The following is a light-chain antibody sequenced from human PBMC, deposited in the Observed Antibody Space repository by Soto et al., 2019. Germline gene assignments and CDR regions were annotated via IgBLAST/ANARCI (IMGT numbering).Light chain of an antibody. CDR2: KVS. V-gene: IGKV2-30*02. Sequence: DVVMPQSPLSLPVSLGQPASISCRSSQSLVHSDGNTYLNWFQQRPGQSPRRLIYKVSNRDSGVPDRFSGSGSCTDFTLKISRVEAEDVGVYYCMQRTHWPYTFGQGTKLEIK. J-gene: IGKJ2*01. CDR3: MQRTHWPYT. CDR1: QSLVHSDGNTY.